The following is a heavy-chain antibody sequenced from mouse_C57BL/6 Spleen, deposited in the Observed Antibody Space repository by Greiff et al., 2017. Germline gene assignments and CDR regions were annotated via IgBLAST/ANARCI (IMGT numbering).Heavy chain of an antibody. Sequence: VQLQQPGAELVMPGASVKLSCKASGYTFTSYWMHWVKQRPGQGLEWIGEIAPSDSYTNYNQKFKGKSTLTVDKSSSTAYMQLSSLTSEDSAVYYCARRSTTVVPTYYFDYWGQGTTLTVSS. CDR2: IAPSDSYT. CDR1: GYTFTSYW. J-gene: IGHJ2*01. CDR3: ARRSTTVVPTYYFDY. D-gene: IGHD1-1*01. V-gene: IGHV1-69*01.